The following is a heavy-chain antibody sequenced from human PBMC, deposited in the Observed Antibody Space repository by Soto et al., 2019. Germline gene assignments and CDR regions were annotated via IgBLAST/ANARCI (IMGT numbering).Heavy chain of an antibody. CDR2: IAYDGSNK. V-gene: IGHV3-30-3*01. D-gene: IGHD2-15*01. Sequence: QVQLVESGGGVVQPGRSLRLSCAASGFTFSSYAMHWVRQAPGKGLEWVAGIAYDGSNKYYADSVQGRFTISRDNSKNTLYLQMNSLRAEDTAVYYCAREARYCSSGSCYPDSFDIWGQGTMVTVSS. CDR1: GFTFSSYA. J-gene: IGHJ3*02. CDR3: AREARYCSSGSCYPDSFDI.